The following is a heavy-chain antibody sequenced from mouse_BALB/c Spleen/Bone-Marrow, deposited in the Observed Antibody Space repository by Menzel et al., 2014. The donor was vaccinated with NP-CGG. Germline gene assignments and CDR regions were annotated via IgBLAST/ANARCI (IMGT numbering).Heavy chain of an antibody. V-gene: IGHV5-15*02. D-gene: IGHD4-1*01. J-gene: IGHJ2*01. CDR1: GFTFSDYG. Sequence: EVRGVESGGGLVQTGGSRNLSCAASGFTFSDYGMTWVRLAPGKGPEWVAFISNLAYSISYADTVTGRFTISRENVKNTLYLEMSSLRSEDTAMYYCARDLDGTGVFDYWGQGTTLTVSS. CDR3: ARDLDGTGVFDY. CDR2: ISNLAYSI.